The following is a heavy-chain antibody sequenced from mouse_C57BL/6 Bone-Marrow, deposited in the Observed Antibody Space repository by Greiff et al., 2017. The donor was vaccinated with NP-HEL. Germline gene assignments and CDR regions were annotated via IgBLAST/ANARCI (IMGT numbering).Heavy chain of an antibody. D-gene: IGHD2-2*01. J-gene: IGHJ3*01. Sequence: VQLKESGAELVRPGASVKLSCTASGFNIKDYYMHWVKQRPEQGLEWIGRIDPEDGDTEYAPKFQGKATMTADTSSNTAYLQLSSLTSEDTAVYYCTATTMVTPFFAYWGQGTLVTVSA. V-gene: IGHV14-1*01. CDR2: IDPEDGDT. CDR1: GFNIKDYY. CDR3: TATTMVTPFFAY.